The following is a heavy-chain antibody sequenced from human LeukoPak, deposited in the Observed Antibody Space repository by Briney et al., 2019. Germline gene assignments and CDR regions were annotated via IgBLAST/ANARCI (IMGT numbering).Heavy chain of an antibody. CDR3: ARFIAAAGIDY. Sequence: GASVKVSCKASGYTFASYYMHWVRQAPGQGLEWMGIINPSGGSTSYAQKFQGRVTMTRDTSTSTVYMELSSLRSEDTAVYYCARFIAAAGIDYWGQGTLVTVSS. CDR2: INPSGGST. J-gene: IGHJ4*02. CDR1: GYTFASYY. D-gene: IGHD6-13*01. V-gene: IGHV1-46*01.